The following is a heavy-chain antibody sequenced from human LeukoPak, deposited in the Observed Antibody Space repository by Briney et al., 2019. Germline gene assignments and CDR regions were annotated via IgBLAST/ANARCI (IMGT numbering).Heavy chain of an antibody. J-gene: IGHJ6*03. D-gene: IGHD3-10*01. CDR1: GYSFTSYW. V-gene: IGHV5-51*01. CDR3: ARHALPNGSGSYYNVKNYYYYMDV. CDR2: IYPGDSDT. Sequence: GESLQISCKGSGYSFTSYWIGWVRQLPGKGLEWMGIIYPGDSDTRYSPSFQGQVTISADKSISTAYLQWSSLKASDTAMYYCARHALPNGSGSYYNVKNYYYYMDVWGKGTTVTISS.